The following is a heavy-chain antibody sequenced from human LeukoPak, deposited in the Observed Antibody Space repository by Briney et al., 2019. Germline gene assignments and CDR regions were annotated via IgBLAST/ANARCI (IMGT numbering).Heavy chain of an antibody. Sequence: GASVKVSCKASGYTFTSYYMHWVRQAPGQGLEWMGIINPSGGSTSYAQKFQGRVTMTRDTSISTAYMELSRLRSDDTAVYYCARDTVQWGSLVYMDVWGKGTTVTVSS. V-gene: IGHV1-46*01. D-gene: IGHD2-15*01. CDR1: GYTFTSYY. CDR2: INPSGGST. J-gene: IGHJ6*03. CDR3: ARDTVQWGSLVYMDV.